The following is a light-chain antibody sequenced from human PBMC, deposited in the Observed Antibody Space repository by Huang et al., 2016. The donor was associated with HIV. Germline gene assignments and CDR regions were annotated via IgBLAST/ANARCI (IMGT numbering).Light chain of an antibody. CDR1: QSIVSND. J-gene: IGKJ2*01. CDR3: QQYGSSRRGYT. Sequence: EIGFTQAPGTLSLSPGERATPSCRASQSIVSNDLAWYQQKPGQAPRPLIYGASSRATGIPERFSGSGSGTDFTLTINRLEPEDFVVYHCQQYGSSRRGYTFGQGTKLEI. V-gene: IGKV3-20*01. CDR2: GAS.